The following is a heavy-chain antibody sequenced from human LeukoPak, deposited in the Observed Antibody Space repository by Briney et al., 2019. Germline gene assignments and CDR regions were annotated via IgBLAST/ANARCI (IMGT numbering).Heavy chain of an antibody. CDR3: ARGGLLSGGSPSPPFDG. V-gene: IGHV3-7*05. CDR2: IKQDGSEK. Sequence: GGSLRLSCAASGFTFSNYWMTWVRQAPGKGLEWVANIKQDGSEKYYVDSVEGRFTISRDNSKNALYLQMNSLRGEDTAVYYCARGGLLSGGSPSPPFDGWGQGTLVTVSS. CDR1: GFTFSNYW. J-gene: IGHJ4*02. D-gene: IGHD2/OR15-2a*01.